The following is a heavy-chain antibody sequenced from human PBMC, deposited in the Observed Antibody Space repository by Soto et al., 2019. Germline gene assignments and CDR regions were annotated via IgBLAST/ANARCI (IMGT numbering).Heavy chain of an antibody. CDR3: ARTDIVVVPAASDGGSPDYYYYGMDV. V-gene: IGHV1-69*13. CDR1: GGTFSSYA. D-gene: IGHD2-2*01. CDR2: IIPIFGTA. J-gene: IGHJ6*02. Sequence: SVKVSCKASGGTFSSYAISWVRQAPGQGLEWMGGIIPIFGTANYAQRFQGRVTITADESTSTAYMELSSLRSEDTAVYYCARTDIVVVPAASDGGSPDYYYYGMDVWGQGTTVTVSS.